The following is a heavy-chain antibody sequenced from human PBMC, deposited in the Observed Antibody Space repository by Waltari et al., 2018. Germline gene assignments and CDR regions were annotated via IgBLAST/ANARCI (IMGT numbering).Heavy chain of an antibody. D-gene: IGHD4-4*01. CDR1: GFPFSSFA. CDR2: ISSDGSDK. V-gene: IGHV3-30*16. Sequence: VQLVESGGDLVQPGGSLRLSCSGSGFPFSSFAIHWVRQAPGRGLEWLTFISSDGSDKYYADSVKGRFSISRDNSRNSVFLEADSLRPEDTAIYYCARTQYSFDFDCWGQGTLVTVSP. CDR3: ARTQYSFDFDC. J-gene: IGHJ4*02.